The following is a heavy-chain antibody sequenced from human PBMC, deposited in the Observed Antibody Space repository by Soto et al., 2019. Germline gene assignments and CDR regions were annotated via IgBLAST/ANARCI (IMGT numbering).Heavy chain of an antibody. Sequence: GSLRLSCAASGFTFSSYSMNWVRQAPGKGLEWVSYISSSSSTIYYADSVKGRFTISRDNAKNSLYLQMNSLRAEDTAVYYCARPTCYWDSREPPAYWGQGTLVTVSS. J-gene: IGHJ4*02. V-gene: IGHV3-48*01. CDR1: GFTFSSYS. CDR2: ISSSSSTI. CDR3: ARPTCYWDSREPPAY. D-gene: IGHD3-22*01.